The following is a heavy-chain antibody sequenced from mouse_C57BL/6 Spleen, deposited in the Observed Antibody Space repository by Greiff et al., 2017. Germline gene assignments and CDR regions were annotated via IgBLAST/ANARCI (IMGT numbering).Heavy chain of an antibody. J-gene: IGHJ4*01. Sequence: VQLKESGPELVKPGDSVKISCKASGYSFTGYFMNWVMQSHGKSLEWIGRINPYNGDTFYNQKFKGKATLTVDKSSSTAHMELRSLTSEDSAVYYCARGDYGNYAMDYWGQGTSVTVSS. D-gene: IGHD2-1*01. CDR3: ARGDYGNYAMDY. CDR2: INPYNGDT. CDR1: GYSFTGYF. V-gene: IGHV1-20*01.